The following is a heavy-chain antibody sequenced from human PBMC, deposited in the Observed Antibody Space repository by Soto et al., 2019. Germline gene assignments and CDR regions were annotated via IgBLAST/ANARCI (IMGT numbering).Heavy chain of an antibody. D-gene: IGHD3-10*01. Sequence: KSSETLSLTCTVSGDPITSYFWTWLRQPAGKGLEWIGHVFPGGPTSHNSSLKSRVSMSIDTSKNQFSLTLTSVIAADTAVYYCARTLSGFTYGSRQFYFDYWGQGTLVTVSS. J-gene: IGHJ4*02. V-gene: IGHV4-4*07. CDR3: ARTLSGFTYGSRQFYFDY. CDR1: GDPITSYF. CDR2: VFPGGPT.